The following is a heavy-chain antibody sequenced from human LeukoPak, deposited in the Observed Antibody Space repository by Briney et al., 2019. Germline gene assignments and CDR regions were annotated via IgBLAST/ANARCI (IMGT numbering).Heavy chain of an antibody. CDR1: GFTFSDYY. V-gene: IGHV3-11*04. CDR2: ISSSGSTI. Sequence: NLGGSLRLSCAASGFTFSDYYMSWIRQAPGKGLEWVSYISSSGSTIDYADSVRGRFTISRDNAKNSLYLQMNSLRAEDTAVYYCAKDWAYYYDNYGLDYWGQGTLVTVSS. CDR3: AKDWAYYYDNYGLDY. J-gene: IGHJ4*02. D-gene: IGHD3-22*01.